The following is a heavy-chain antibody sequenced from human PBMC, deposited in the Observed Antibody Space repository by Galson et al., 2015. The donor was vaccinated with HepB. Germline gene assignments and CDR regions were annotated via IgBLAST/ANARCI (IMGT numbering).Heavy chain of an antibody. CDR2: ISSSGSTI. CDR1: GFTFSRYE. J-gene: IGHJ6*02. V-gene: IGHV3-48*03. D-gene: IGHD6-19*01. CDR3: ARGMGSGYSSGWYNYYYGMDV. Sequence: SLRLSCAASGFTFSRYEMNWVRQAPGKGLEWVSYISSSGSTIYYADSVKGRFTISRDNAKNSLYLQMNSLRAEDTAVYYCARGMGSGYSSGWYNYYYGMDVWGQGTTVTVSS.